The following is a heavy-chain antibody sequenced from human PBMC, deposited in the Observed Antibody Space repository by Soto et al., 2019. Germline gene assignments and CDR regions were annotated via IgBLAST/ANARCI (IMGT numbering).Heavy chain of an antibody. CDR3: ARDYSRYYDILTGYYQFDY. V-gene: IGHV1-18*01. CDR2: ISAYNGNT. J-gene: IGHJ4*02. CDR1: GYTFTSYG. D-gene: IGHD3-9*01. Sequence: ASVKVSCKASGYTFTSYGISWVRQAPGQGLEWMGWISAYNGNTNYAQKLQGRVTMTTDTSTSTAYMELRSLRSDDTAVYYCARDYSRYYDILTGYYQFDYWGQGTLVTVSS.